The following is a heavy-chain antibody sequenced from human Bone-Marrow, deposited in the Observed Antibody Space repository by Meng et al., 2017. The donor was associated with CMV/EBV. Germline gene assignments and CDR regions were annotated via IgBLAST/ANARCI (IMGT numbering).Heavy chain of an antibody. Sequence: ASVKVSCKASGYTFTSYYMHWVRQAPGQGLEWMGIINPSGGSTSYAQKFQGRVTMTRDTSTSTVYMELSSLRSEDTAVYYCARDLGDPTSNGSGSRKVGVYYYYGMDVWGQGTTVTVYS. J-gene: IGHJ6*02. CDR3: ARDLGDPTSNGSGSRKVGVYYYYGMDV. CDR1: GYTFTSYY. V-gene: IGHV1-46*01. CDR2: INPSGGST. D-gene: IGHD3-10*01.